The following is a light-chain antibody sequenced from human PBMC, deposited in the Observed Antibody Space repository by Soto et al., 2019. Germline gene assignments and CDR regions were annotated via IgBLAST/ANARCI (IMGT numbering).Light chain of an antibody. Sequence: QSVLTQPPSVSGAPGQRVIISCTGSTSNIGAGYDVHWYQQLPTTAPKLLIYGNSNRPSGVPDRFSGSKSGTSASLAITWLQAEDEADYYCQSYDRSLSGVYVFGTGTKVTV. CDR2: GNS. CDR3: QSYDRSLSGVYV. CDR1: TSNIGAGYD. V-gene: IGLV1-40*01. J-gene: IGLJ1*01.